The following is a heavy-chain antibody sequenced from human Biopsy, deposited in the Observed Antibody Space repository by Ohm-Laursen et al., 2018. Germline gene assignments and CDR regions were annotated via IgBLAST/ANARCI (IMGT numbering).Heavy chain of an antibody. CDR1: GFSLNTRGMS. J-gene: IGHJ6*02. D-gene: IGHD2-2*02. Sequence: TQTLTLTGTLSGFSLNTRGMSVTWIRQPPGKALEWLARIDWDDAKFYNGSLKTRLTISKDTSENPVVLTLSDVDPVDTATYYCARIPILVVPAAIVYRHRRHLQGLDVWGQGTTVIVSS. V-gene: IGHV2-70*16. CDR2: IDWDDAK. CDR3: ARIPILVVPAAIVYRHRRHLQGLDV.